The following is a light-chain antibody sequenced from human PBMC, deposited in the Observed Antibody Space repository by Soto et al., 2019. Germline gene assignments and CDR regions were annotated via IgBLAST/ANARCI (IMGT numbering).Light chain of an antibody. CDR2: LAS. J-gene: IGKJ1*01. CDR3: QQYGSSPWT. CDR1: QSITNNY. V-gene: IGKV3-20*01. Sequence: EIVLTQSPGTLSLSLGERATLSCRASQSITNNYLAWYQQKPGQAHRLLIYLASNKAAGIPDRFSGSGSGADFTLTINRLEPEDFAVYHCQQYGSSPWTFGQGTKVDIK.